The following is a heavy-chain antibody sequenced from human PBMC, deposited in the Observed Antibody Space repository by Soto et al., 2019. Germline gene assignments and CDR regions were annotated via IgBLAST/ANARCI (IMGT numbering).Heavy chain of an antibody. CDR1: GGTFSSYA. CDR3: ARAPMCITIFGVSFDP. CDR2: IIPIFGTA. V-gene: IGHV1-69*06. Sequence: QVQLVQSGAEVKKPGSSVKVSCKASGGTFSSYAISWVRHAPGQGLEWMGGIIPIFGTANYAQKFQGRVTITADKSTIPAYMERRSLRSEDTAVYYCARAPMCITIFGVSFDPWGQGTLVTVSS. D-gene: IGHD3-3*01. J-gene: IGHJ5*02.